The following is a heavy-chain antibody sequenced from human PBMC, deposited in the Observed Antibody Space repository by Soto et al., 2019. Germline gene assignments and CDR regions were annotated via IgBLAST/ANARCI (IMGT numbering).Heavy chain of an antibody. CDR2: IYYSGST. CDR1: GGSISSSSYY. Sequence: QLQLQESGPGLVKPSETLSLTCTVSGGSISSSSYYWGWIRQPPGKGLEWIGGIYYSGSTYYNPSLKSRVTISVDTSKNQFSLKLSSVTAADTAVYYCARPTNYGDYDYYYMDVWGKGTTVTVSS. CDR3: ARPTNYGDYDYYYMDV. V-gene: IGHV4-39*01. J-gene: IGHJ6*03. D-gene: IGHD4-17*01.